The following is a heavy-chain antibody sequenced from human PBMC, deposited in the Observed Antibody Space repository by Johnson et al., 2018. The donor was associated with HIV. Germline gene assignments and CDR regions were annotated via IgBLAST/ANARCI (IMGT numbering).Heavy chain of an antibody. V-gene: IGHV3-11*04. J-gene: IGHJ3*02. Sequence: QVQLVESGGGLVKPGGSLRLSCAASGFTFSDYYMSWIRQAPGKGLEWVSYISSSGNTIYYADSVKGRFIISRDNAKNSLYLQMNSLKVEDTAVYYCARDESGYDEGFDAFDIWGQGTMVTVSS. CDR2: ISSSGNTI. CDR1: GFTFSDYY. D-gene: IGHD5-12*01. CDR3: ARDESGYDEGFDAFDI.